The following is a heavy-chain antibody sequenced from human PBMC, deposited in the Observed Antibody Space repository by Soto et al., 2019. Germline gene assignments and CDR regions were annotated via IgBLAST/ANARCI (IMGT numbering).Heavy chain of an antibody. J-gene: IGHJ4*02. CDR3: ATLNGYDY. D-gene: IGHD5-12*01. Sequence: EVRLVESGGGLVQPGGSLRLSCAASGFPFSSHWLQWVRQVPGRGLVWASRIDNTGSSAIYADSVRGRFTVSRDNAKDTLYLHMNSLRAEDTAVYYCATLNGYDYWGQGTLVTVSS. CDR2: IDNTGSSA. V-gene: IGHV3-74*01. CDR1: GFPFSSHW.